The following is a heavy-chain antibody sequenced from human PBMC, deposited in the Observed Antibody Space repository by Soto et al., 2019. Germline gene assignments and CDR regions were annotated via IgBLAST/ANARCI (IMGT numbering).Heavy chain of an antibody. CDR1: GFTFSDYY. Sequence: KPRGSLRLSCAASGFTFSDYYMSWIRQAPGKGLEWVSYISSSGSTIYYADSVKGRFTISRDNAKNPLYLQMNSLRAEDTAVYYCVRVTSRSRWPIGLDYWGQGTLVTVSS. V-gene: IGHV3-11*01. D-gene: IGHD1-26*01. J-gene: IGHJ4*02. CDR3: VRVTSRSRWPIGLDY. CDR2: ISSSGSTI.